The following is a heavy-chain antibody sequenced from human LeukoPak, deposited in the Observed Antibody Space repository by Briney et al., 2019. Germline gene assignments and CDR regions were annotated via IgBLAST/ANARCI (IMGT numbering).Heavy chain of an antibody. Sequence: ASVKVSCKASGYTFTSYDINWVRQATGQGLEWMGWMNPNSGNTGYAQKFQGRVTITRNTSISTAYMELSSLRSEDTAVYYCAREVAAAGYFDYWGQGTLVTVSS. CDR3: AREVAAAGYFDY. D-gene: IGHD6-13*01. CDR1: GYTFTSYD. V-gene: IGHV1-8*03. J-gene: IGHJ4*02. CDR2: MNPNSGNT.